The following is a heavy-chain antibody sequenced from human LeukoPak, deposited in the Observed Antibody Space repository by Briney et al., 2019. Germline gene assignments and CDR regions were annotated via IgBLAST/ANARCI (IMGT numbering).Heavy chain of an antibody. V-gene: IGHV4-59*01. D-gene: IGHD3-16*01. J-gene: IGHJ4*02. CDR1: GGSISSYY. CDR2: IYYSGST. CDR3: ARDRRALSY. Sequence: PSETLSLTCTVSGGSISSYYWSWIRQPPGKGLEWIGYIYYSGSTNYNPSLKSRVTISVDTSKNQFSLKLSSVTAADTAVYYCARDRRALSYWGQGTLVTVSS.